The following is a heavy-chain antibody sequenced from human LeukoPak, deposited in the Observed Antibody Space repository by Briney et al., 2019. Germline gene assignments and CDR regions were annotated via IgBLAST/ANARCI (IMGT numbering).Heavy chain of an antibody. D-gene: IGHD1-1*01. CDR3: TRGVALSDHGIIDS. CDR1: GYSGSSGFF. Sequence: SETLSLTCAVSGYSGSSGFFWGWIRQPPGKGLEWIATIYHNGITHYNPSLKSRVTISVDTSKNQFSLKMSSVTAADTAVYYCTRGVALSDHGIIDSWGQGTLATVSS. CDR2: IYHNGIT. J-gene: IGHJ4*02. V-gene: IGHV4-38-2*01.